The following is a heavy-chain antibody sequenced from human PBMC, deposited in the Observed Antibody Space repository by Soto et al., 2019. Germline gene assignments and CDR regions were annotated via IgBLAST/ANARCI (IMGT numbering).Heavy chain of an antibody. V-gene: IGHV1-69*06. J-gene: IGHJ6*02. CDR1: GGTFSSYA. Sequence: SVKVSCKASGGTFSSYAISRVRQAPGQGLEWMGGVIPIFGTANYAQKFQGRVTITADKSTSTAYMELSRLRYEDTGVDYCAREGMGFLWLGDSNYYYYGMYVWGQGTRGT. D-gene: IGHD2-21*02. CDR2: VIPIFGTA. CDR3: AREGMGFLWLGDSNYYYYGMYV.